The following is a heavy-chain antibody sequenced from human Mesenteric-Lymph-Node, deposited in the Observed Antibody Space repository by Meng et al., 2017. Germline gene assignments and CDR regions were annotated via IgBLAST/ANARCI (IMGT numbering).Heavy chain of an antibody. Sequence: GESLKISCAASGSTYSSYAMHWVRQAPGKGLEWVAVISYDGSNQYYADSVKGRFTISRDNSKNTLYLQMNSLRAEDTAVYYCAKSSGGATLYYFDYWGQGTLVTVSS. J-gene: IGHJ4*02. D-gene: IGHD1-26*01. V-gene: IGHV3-30*04. CDR1: GSTYSSYA. CDR2: ISYDGSNQ. CDR3: AKSSGGATLYYFDY.